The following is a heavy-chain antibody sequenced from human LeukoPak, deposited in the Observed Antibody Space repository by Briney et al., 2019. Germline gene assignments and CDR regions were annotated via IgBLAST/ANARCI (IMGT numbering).Heavy chain of an antibody. J-gene: IGHJ5*02. V-gene: IGHV1-69*05. CDR3: ARDVRWQQLINWFDP. D-gene: IGHD6-13*01. Sequence: GSSVKVSCKASGGTFSSYAISWVRQAPGQGLEWMGGIIPIFGTANYAQKFQGRVTITTDESTSTAYMELSSLRSEDTAVYYCARDVRWQQLINWFDPWGQGTLVTVSS. CDR2: IIPIFGTA. CDR1: GGTFSSYA.